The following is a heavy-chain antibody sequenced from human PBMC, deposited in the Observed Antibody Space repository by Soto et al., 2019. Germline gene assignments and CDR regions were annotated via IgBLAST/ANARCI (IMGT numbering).Heavy chain of an antibody. D-gene: IGHD2-8*01. CDR2: ISCRGWST. J-gene: IGHJ4*02. CDR3: VEEGSRTIALVMYATHFFDY. V-gene: IGHV3-23*01. CDR1: GFLFRSYG. Sequence: GGSLRLSCPASGFLFRSYGISLVRQAPGTGLEWASDISCRGWSTYYAHPVKRQSTISRNNSQNRLYLQMDSLRADDTAVYYCVEEGSRTIALVMYATHFFDYWGQGTPVTVSS.